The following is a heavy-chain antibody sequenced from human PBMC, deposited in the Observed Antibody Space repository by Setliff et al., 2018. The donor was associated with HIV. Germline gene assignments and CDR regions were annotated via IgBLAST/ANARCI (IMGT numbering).Heavy chain of an antibody. CDR3: ARWESAQKAFNP. CDR2: GHHSGHT. D-gene: IGHD1-26*01. CDR1: GVSITSHY. J-gene: IGHJ3*01. V-gene: IGHV4-4*09. Sequence: PSETLSLTCTVSGVSITSHYWNWIRQSPGKGLEWIGFGHHSGHTRQNPSLASRVTISVEMSKNQFSLKLNSLSAADTAVYYCARWESAQKAFNPWGHGTMVTVSS.